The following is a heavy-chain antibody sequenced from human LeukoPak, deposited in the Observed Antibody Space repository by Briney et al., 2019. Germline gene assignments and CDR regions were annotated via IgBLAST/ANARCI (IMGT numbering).Heavy chain of an antibody. CDR2: ISAYNGNT. J-gene: IGHJ4*02. CDR3: ARDRGKSSSWYIFDY. Sequence: GASVKVSCKASGYTFTSYGISWVRQAPGQGLEWMGWISAYNGNTNYAQKLQGRVTMTTDTSTSTAYMELRSLGSDDTAVYYCARDRGKSSSWYIFDYWGQGTLVTVSS. V-gene: IGHV1-18*04. CDR1: GYTFTSYG. D-gene: IGHD6-13*01.